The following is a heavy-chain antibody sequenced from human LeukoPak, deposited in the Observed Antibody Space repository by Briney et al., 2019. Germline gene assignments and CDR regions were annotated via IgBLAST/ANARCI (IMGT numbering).Heavy chain of an antibody. CDR1: GGSFSGYY. Sequence: KPSETLSLTCAVYGGSFSGYYWSWIRQPPGKGLEWIGEINHSGSTNYNPSLKSRVTISVDTSKNQFSLKLSSVTAADMAVYYCARFQGIAVADPYNWFDPWGQGTLATVSS. J-gene: IGHJ5*02. CDR3: ARFQGIAVADPYNWFDP. CDR2: INHSGST. D-gene: IGHD6-19*01. V-gene: IGHV4-34*01.